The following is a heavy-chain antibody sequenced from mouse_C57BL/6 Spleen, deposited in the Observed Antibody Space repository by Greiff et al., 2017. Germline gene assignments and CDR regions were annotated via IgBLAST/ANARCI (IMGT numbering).Heavy chain of an antibody. CDR3: ARAGFTTVGTLDY. Sequence: DVKLQESGPGLVKPSQSLSLTCSVTGYSITSGYYWNWIRQFPGNKLEWMGYISYDGSNNYNPSLKNRISITRDTSKNQFFLKLNSVTTEDTATYYGARAGFTTVGTLDYWGQGTTLTVSS. J-gene: IGHJ2*01. D-gene: IGHD1-1*01. CDR1: GYSITSGYY. V-gene: IGHV3-6*01. CDR2: ISYDGSN.